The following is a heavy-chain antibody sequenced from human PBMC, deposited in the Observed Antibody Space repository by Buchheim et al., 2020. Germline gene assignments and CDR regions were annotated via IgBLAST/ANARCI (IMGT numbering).Heavy chain of an antibody. V-gene: IGHV4-39*07. CDR1: GDSISSSSYY. CDR3: ARSRDYDDLCGSYRSRPYDY. J-gene: IGHJ4*02. CDR2: VSSRGDT. D-gene: IGHD3-16*02. Sequence: QLKLQESGPGLVKPSETLFLTCTVSGDSISSSSYYWGWIRNRRGKVLELIGRVSSRGDTYYNTSVKSRVSTSLDTSKNHGTLKLSCVTAATTAVYYCARSRDYDDLCGSYRSRPYDYWGQGTL.